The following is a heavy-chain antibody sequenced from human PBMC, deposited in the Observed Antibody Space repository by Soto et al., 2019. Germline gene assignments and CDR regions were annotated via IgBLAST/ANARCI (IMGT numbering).Heavy chain of an antibody. D-gene: IGHD4-17*01. J-gene: IGHJ4*02. CDR2: INHSGST. V-gene: IGHV4-34*01. Sequence: PSETLSLTCAVYGGSFSGYYWSWIRQPPGKGLEWIGEINHSGSTNYNPSLKSRVTISVDTSKNQFSLKLSSVTAADTAVYYCARVQTTVTPFDYGGQGPLVPVPS. CDR3: ARVQTTVTPFDY. CDR1: GGSFSGYY.